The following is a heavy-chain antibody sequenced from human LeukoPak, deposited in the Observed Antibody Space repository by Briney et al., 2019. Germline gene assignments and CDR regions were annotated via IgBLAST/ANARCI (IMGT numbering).Heavy chain of an antibody. V-gene: IGHV3-23*01. Sequence: GGSLRLSCTASGFTFSSYAMSWVRQAPGKGLEWVSTIRGSGDSTYYADSVKGRFTISRDSSKNTLFLQMNSLRAGDTAIYYCAKGRYTYGLFDYWGQGTLVTVSS. D-gene: IGHD5-18*01. J-gene: IGHJ4*02. CDR2: IRGSGDST. CDR1: GFTFSSYA. CDR3: AKGRYTYGLFDY.